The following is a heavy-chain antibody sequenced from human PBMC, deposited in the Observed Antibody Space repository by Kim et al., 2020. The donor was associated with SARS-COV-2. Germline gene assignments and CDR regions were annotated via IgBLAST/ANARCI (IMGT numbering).Heavy chain of an antibody. CDR2: IKYDGSRT. Sequence: GGSLRLSCVASGFTLTSYWMHWVRQAPGKGLVWVSRIKYDGSRTSYADSVKGRFTISRDIAKNTLYLQMNNLRVEDTAVYYCTKSDWFDPWGQGTLVTVS. J-gene: IGHJ5*02. CDR3: TKSDWFDP. CDR1: GFTLTSYW. V-gene: IGHV3-74*01.